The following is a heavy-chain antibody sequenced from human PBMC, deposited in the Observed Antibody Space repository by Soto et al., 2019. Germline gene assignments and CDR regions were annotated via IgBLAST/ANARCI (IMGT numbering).Heavy chain of an antibody. Sequence: GGSLRLSCAASGLTFSRFAMSWVRHAPGKGLEWVAAISETGGSTYYADSVKGRFTISRDNSKNTVCLQMNSLGVEDTAIYYCAKEIPSYYDTSGYHYYFDYWGQGTLVTVSS. CDR2: ISETGGST. CDR3: AKEIPSYYDTSGYHYYFDY. J-gene: IGHJ4*02. D-gene: IGHD3-22*01. V-gene: IGHV3-23*01. CDR1: GLTFSRFA.